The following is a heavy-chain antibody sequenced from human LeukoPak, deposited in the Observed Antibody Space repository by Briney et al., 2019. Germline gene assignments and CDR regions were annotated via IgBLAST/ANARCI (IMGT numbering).Heavy chain of an antibody. V-gene: IGHV4-38-2*02. J-gene: IGHJ6*03. Sequence: SETLSLTCTVSGYSISSGYYWGWIRQPPGKGLEWIGYIYYSGSTNYNPSLKSRVTISVDTSKNQFSLKLSSVTAADTAVYYCARGGAAAGYYYYYYMDVWGKGTTVTISS. D-gene: IGHD6-13*01. CDR3: ARGGAAAGYYYYYYMDV. CDR2: IYYSGST. CDR1: GYSISSGYY.